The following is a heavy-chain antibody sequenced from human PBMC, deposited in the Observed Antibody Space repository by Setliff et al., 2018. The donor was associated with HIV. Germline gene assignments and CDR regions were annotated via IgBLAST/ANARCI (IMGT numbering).Heavy chain of an antibody. J-gene: IGHJ2*01. V-gene: IGHV3-30*18. D-gene: IGHD3-16*02. CDR3: AKSSFRFFEDLSDWYFDL. Sequence: GGSLRLSCATSGFSLRTYGLHWVRQAPGKGLEWVAVISQDASKDCYADSVKGRFTISKDNSKNTVFLQMNNLRVEDTAMYYCAKSSFRFFEDLSDWYFDLWGRGTLVTVSS. CDR1: GFSLRTYG. CDR2: ISQDASKD.